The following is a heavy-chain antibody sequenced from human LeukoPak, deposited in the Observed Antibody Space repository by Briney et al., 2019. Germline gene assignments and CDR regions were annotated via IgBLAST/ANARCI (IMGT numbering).Heavy chain of an antibody. CDR1: GGSISSSSYY. CDR2: IYYSGST. CDR3: ARETPGAGHFDY. V-gene: IGHV4-39*02. J-gene: IGHJ4*02. Sequence: ESSETLSLTCTVSGGSISSSSYYWGWIRQPPGKGLEWIGSIYYSGSTYYNPSLKSRVTISVDTSKNQFSLKLSSVTAADTAVYYCARETPGAGHFDYWGQGSLVTVSS. D-gene: IGHD7-27*01.